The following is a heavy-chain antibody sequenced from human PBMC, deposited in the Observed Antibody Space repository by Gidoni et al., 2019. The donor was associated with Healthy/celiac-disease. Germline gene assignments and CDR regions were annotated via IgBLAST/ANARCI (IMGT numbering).Heavy chain of an antibody. CDR3: ARDKGNRDCSGGSCYVLSYYYGMDV. CDR1: GFPFSSYG. Sequence: QVQLVESGGGVVQPGRSRRLSCAASGFPFSSYGMHWVSQAPGKGLGWVAVIWYDGSNKYYADSVKGRFTISRDNSKNTLYLQMNSLRAEDTAVYYCARDKGNRDCSGGSCYVLSYYYGMDVWGQGTTVTVSS. CDR2: IWYDGSNK. D-gene: IGHD2-15*01. V-gene: IGHV3-33*01. J-gene: IGHJ6*02.